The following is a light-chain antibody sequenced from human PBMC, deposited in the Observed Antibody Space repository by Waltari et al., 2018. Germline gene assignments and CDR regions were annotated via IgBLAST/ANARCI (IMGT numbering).Light chain of an antibody. J-gene: IGKJ3*01. Sequence: DIQMTQSSSSLSASVGDRVTITCQASQDISNYLNWYQQKPGKAPKLLIHDASSLETGVPSRFSGSQSGTHFTFTISSLHPEDVATYYCQRYDNLPIFAFGPGTKVNI. CDR3: QRYDNLPIFA. CDR1: QDISNY. CDR2: DAS. V-gene: IGKV1-33*01.